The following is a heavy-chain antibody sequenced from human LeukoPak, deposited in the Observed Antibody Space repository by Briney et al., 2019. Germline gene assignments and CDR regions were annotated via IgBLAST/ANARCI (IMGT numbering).Heavy chain of an antibody. CDR3: ARVFGSGSYLNYFDY. CDR2: INPNSGGT. J-gene: IGHJ4*02. Sequence: ASVKVSCKASGYTFTGYYMHWVRQAPGQGLEWMGWINPNSGGTNYAQKFQGRVTMTRDTSISTAYMELNRLRSDDTAVYYCARVFGSGSYLNYFDYWGQGTLVTVSS. CDR1: GYTFTGYY. D-gene: IGHD3-10*01. V-gene: IGHV1-2*02.